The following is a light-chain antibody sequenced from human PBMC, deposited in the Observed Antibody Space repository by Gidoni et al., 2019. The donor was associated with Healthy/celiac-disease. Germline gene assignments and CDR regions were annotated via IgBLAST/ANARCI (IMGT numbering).Light chain of an antibody. CDR3: QQYYSTPYS. CDR1: QSVLYSTNNKNY. CDR2: WAS. V-gene: IGKV4-1*01. Sequence: DIVMPQSPDSLAVSLGERATINCKSSQSVLYSTNNKNYLAWYKQKPAQPTNLLIYWASTREARVPDRCSGSGSGTDVTLTISSMQAEDVAVYYCQQYYSTPYSFGQGTKLEIK. J-gene: IGKJ2*03.